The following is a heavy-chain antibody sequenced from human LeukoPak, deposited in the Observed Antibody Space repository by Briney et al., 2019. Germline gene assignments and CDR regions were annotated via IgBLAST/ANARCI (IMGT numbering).Heavy chain of an antibody. J-gene: IGHJ4*02. D-gene: IGHD3-22*01. CDR3: ARQRDYYNSSGYYSRIFDY. CDR1: GGSISSYY. CDR2: IYYSGST. V-gene: IGHV4-59*01. Sequence: SETLSLTCTVSGGSISSYYWSWIRQPPGKGLEWIGYIYYSGSTNYNPSLKSRVTISVDTSKNQFSLKLSSVTAADTAVYYCARQRDYYNSSGYYSRIFDYWGQGTLVTVSS.